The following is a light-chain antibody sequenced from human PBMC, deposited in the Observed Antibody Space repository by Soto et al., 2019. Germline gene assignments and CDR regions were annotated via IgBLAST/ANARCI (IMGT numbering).Light chain of an antibody. Sequence: DIQMTQSPSSLSESVGERVTITCRASQSISSYLNWYQQKPGKAPKLLIYAASRLQSGVPSRFSGSRSGTDFTLTISSLQPEDFATYYCQQSYSRVTFGQGTKVDI. CDR1: QSISSY. J-gene: IGKJ1*01. CDR2: AAS. V-gene: IGKV1-39*01. CDR3: QQSYSRVT.